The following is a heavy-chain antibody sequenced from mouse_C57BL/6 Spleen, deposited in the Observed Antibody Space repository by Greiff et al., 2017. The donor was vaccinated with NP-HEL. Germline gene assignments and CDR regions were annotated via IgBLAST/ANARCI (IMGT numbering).Heavy chain of an antibody. D-gene: IGHD2-3*01. CDR2: IRNKANGYTT. J-gene: IGHJ4*01. Sequence: EVKLMESGGGLVQPGGSLSLSCAASGFTFTDYYMSWVRQPPGKALEWLGFIRNKANGYTTEYSASVKGRFTFSRDNSPSILYLQMNALRAEDSATYYCARRRDGYYEDYAKDYWGQGTSVTVSS. CDR1: GFTFTDYY. CDR3: ARRRDGYYEDYAKDY. V-gene: IGHV7-3*01.